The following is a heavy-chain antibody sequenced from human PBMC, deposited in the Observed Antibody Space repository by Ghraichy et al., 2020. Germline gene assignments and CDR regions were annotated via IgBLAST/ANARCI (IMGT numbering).Heavy chain of an antibody. D-gene: IGHD1-26*01. V-gene: IGHV3-21*01. Sequence: GGSLRLSCAASGFTFSSYSMNWVRQAPGKGLEWVSSISSSSSYIYYADSVKGRFTISRDNAKNSLYLQMNSLRAEDTAVYYCARETYSGSYPYAFDIWGQGTTVTVSS. J-gene: IGHJ3*02. CDR2: ISSSSSYI. CDR3: ARETYSGSYPYAFDI. CDR1: GFTFSSYS.